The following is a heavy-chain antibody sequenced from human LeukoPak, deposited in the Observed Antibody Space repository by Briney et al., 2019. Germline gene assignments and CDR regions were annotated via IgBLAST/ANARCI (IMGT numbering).Heavy chain of an antibody. CDR3: ARLRSGEDFDL. J-gene: IGHJ2*01. CDR1: VKFIRNVDF. CDR2: ISHSGGA. Sequence: SETLSLTCTVPVKFIRNVDFWGWIRQPPGKGLEWIGSISHSGGAYYSPSLKSRVTISTDTSKSHFSLKLTSVTATDTAVYYCARLRSGEDFDLWGRGTLVTVSS. V-gene: IGHV4-38-2*02.